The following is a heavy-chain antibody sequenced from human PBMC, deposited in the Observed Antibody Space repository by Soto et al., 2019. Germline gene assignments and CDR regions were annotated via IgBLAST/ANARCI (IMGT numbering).Heavy chain of an antibody. Sequence: SETLSLICTVSRGSVTSYYRSWIRQPAGTGLEWIGRIYTTGSTNTNPSLRSRVTMPVDASESQFSLKLTSVAAAGTALYYCARDNSAGFDCWGQGTLVTVSS. CDR2: IYTTGST. D-gene: IGHD3-10*01. CDR3: ARDNSAGFDC. CDR1: RGSVTSYY. V-gene: IGHV4-4*07. J-gene: IGHJ4*02.